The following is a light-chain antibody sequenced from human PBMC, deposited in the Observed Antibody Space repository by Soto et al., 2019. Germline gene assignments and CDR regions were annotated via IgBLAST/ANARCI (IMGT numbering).Light chain of an antibody. CDR1: QNVATN. CDR2: GAS. J-gene: IGKJ1*01. CDR3: QQYSRQAT. Sequence: EAVLTQSPATLSVSPGEGATLSCRASQNVATNLAWYQQRPGQAPRLLIYGASKRAIGLPARFSGSGGGTEFTLTISSLQPDDFATYYCQQYSRQATFGQGTKVDIK. V-gene: IGKV3-15*01.